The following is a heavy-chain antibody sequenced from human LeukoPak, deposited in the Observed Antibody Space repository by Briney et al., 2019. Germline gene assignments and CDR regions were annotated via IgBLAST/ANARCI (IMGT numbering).Heavy chain of an antibody. D-gene: IGHD3-22*01. CDR1: GFTFDDHT. J-gene: IGHJ4*02. Sequence: GGSLRLSCAASGFTFDDHTMHWVRQAPGKGLEWVSLISWDGGVTKYAGSVKGRFTISIDNTKKSLYLQMNSLRAEDTAVYYCAREDDNSGYRPLYLEYGGEGTLVTVSS. CDR2: ISWDGGVT. CDR3: AREDDNSGYRPLYLEY. V-gene: IGHV3-43*01.